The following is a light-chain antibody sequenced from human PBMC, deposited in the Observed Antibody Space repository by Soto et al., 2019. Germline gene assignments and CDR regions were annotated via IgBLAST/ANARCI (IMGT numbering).Light chain of an antibody. J-gene: IGKJ5*01. CDR2: TAS. CDR3: QQTDSFPIT. CDR1: QDIITW. Sequence: DIQMTQSPSSVIASVGDRVTITCRASQDIITWLAWYQQKPGKAPNLLIYTASNLQSGVPSRFSGSGSGTHFTLTISSLQPEDFGTYYCQQTDSFPITFGQGTRLEIK. V-gene: IGKV1-12*01.